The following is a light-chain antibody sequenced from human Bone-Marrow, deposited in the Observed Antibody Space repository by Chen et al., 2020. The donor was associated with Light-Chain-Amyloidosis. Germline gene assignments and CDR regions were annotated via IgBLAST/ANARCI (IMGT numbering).Light chain of an antibody. Sequence: SYVLTQPSSVSVAPGQTATIACGGNNIGSTSVHWYQQTPGQAPLLVVYDDSERPSGLPERLSGSNSGNTSTLTIGRVEAGDEADYYCQVWDRSSDRPVFGGGTKLTVL. CDR1: NIGSTS. CDR3: QVWDRSSDRPV. CDR2: DDS. V-gene: IGLV3-21*02. J-gene: IGLJ3*02.